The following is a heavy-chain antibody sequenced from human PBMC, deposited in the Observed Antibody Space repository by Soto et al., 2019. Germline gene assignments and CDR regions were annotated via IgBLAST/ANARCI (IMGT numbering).Heavy chain of an antibody. J-gene: IGHJ5*02. D-gene: IGHD3-22*01. V-gene: IGHV1-8*01. CDR3: AVLLQDSEYDSRGYRHSWFDP. CDR2: MNPNSGNT. Sequence: ASVKVSCKASGYTFTSYDINWVRQATGQGLEWMGWMNPNSGNTGYAQKFQGRVTMTRNTSISTAYMELSSLRSEDTAMYYCAVLLQDSEYDSRGYRHSWFDPWGQGTLVTVSS. CDR1: GYTFTSYD.